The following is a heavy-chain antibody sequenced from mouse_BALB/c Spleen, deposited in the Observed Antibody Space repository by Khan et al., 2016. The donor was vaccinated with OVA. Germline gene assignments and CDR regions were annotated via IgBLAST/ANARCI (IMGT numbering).Heavy chain of an antibody. CDR3: ARDYWDVFAY. CDR2: IDPANGNT. CDR1: GFNIKDTY. Sequence: EVQLQQSGAELVKPGASVKLSCTASGFNIKDTYMHWVKQRPEQGLEWIGRIDPANGNTKYDPKFPGKATITADTSSHTAYLQLSSLTSEDTAVYYCARDYWDVFAYGGQGTLVTVSA. V-gene: IGHV14-3*02. J-gene: IGHJ3*01. D-gene: IGHD4-1*01.